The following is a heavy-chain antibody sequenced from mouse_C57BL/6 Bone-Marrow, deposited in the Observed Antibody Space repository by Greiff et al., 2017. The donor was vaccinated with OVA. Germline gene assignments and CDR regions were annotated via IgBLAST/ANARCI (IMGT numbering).Heavy chain of an antibody. Sequence: VQLVESGAELARPGASVKLSCKASGYTFTSYGISWVKQRTGQGLEWIGEIYPRSGNTYYNEKFKGKATLTADKSSSTAYMELRSLTSEDSAVYFCARPPDLLLRAWFAYWGQGTLVTVSA. CDR3: ARPPDLLLRAWFAY. CDR1: GYTFTSYG. J-gene: IGHJ3*01. CDR2: IYPRSGNT. V-gene: IGHV1-81*01. D-gene: IGHD1-1*01.